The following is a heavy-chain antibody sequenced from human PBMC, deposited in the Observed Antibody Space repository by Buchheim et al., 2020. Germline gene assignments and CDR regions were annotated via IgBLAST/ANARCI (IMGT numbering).Heavy chain of an antibody. V-gene: IGHV4-59*01. CDR1: GGSISSYY. CDR2: IYYSGST. D-gene: IGHD2-2*01. J-gene: IGHJ6*02. Sequence: QVQLQESGPGLVKPSETLSLTCTVSGGSISSYYWSWIRQPPGKGLEWIGYIYYSGSTNYNPSLKSRVTISVDTSKNQFSLKLSSVTAADTAVYYCARDCSSTSCLYGMDVWGQGTT. CDR3: ARDCSSTSCLYGMDV.